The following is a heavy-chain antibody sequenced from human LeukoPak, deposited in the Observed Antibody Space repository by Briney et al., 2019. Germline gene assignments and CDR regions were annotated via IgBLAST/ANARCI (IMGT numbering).Heavy chain of an antibody. Sequence: GGSLRLSCAASGFTFSSYAMSWVRQAPGKGLEWVSAISGSGGSTYYADSVKGRFTISRDNSKNTLYLQMNSLRAEDTAVYYCAKAIREEPELTSDVRYYDFWSGYHGGFDYWGQGTLVTVSS. J-gene: IGHJ4*02. CDR2: ISGSGGST. V-gene: IGHV3-23*01. CDR1: GFTFSSYA. D-gene: IGHD3-3*01. CDR3: AKAIREEPELTSDVRYYDFWSGYHGGFDY.